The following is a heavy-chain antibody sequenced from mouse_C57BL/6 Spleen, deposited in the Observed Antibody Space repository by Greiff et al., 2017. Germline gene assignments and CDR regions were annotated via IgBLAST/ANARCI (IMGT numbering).Heavy chain of an antibody. D-gene: IGHD1-1*01. CDR3: ASYYGSSYAWFAY. CDR2: IYPGDGDT. Sequence: QVHVKQSGAELVKPGASVKISCKASGYAFSSYWMNWVKQRPGKGLEWIGQIYPGDGDTNYNGKFKGKATLTADKSSSTAYMQLSSLTSEDSAVYFCASYYGSSYAWFAYWGQGTLVTVSA. J-gene: IGHJ3*01. CDR1: GYAFSSYW. V-gene: IGHV1-80*01.